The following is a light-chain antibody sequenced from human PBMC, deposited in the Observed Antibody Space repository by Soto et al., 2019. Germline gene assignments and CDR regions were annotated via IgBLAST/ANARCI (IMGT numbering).Light chain of an antibody. CDR1: QSVSSN. Sequence: EIVITQSPATLSVSPGERATLSCRASQSVSSNLAWYQQRPGQAPRLLIYGASTRATGIPARVSGGGSGTEFTLTIRSLQSEDFPVYYCQQYNNWPPITFGQGTRLEIK. CDR3: QQYNNWPPIT. J-gene: IGKJ5*01. V-gene: IGKV3-15*01. CDR2: GAS.